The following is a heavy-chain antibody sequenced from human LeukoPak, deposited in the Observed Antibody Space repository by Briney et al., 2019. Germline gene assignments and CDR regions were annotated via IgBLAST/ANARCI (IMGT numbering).Heavy chain of an antibody. CDR2: MNPNSGNT. Sequence: ASVKVSCKASGYTFTSYDINWVRQATGQGLEWMGWMNPNSGNTGYAQKFQGRVTMTRNTSISTAYMELSSLRSEDTAVYYRARVSDYYDSSGYLEDAFDIWGQGTMVTVSS. J-gene: IGHJ3*02. D-gene: IGHD3-22*01. V-gene: IGHV1-8*01. CDR1: GYTFTSYD. CDR3: ARVSDYYDSSGYLEDAFDI.